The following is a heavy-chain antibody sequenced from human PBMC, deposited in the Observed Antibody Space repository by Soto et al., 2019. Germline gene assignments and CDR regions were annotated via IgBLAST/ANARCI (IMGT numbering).Heavy chain of an antibody. V-gene: IGHV3-30*18. CDR2: ISYDGSNK. D-gene: IGHD3-9*01. Sequence: QVQLVESGGGVVQPGRSLRLSCAASGFTFSSYGMHWVRQAPGKGLEWVAVISYDGSNKYYADSVKGRFTISRDNSKNTLYLQMNRLRAEDTDVYYCAKDRRLLRYFDWLLGYFDYWGQGTLVTVSS. CDR1: GFTFSSYG. J-gene: IGHJ4*02. CDR3: AKDRRLLRYFDWLLGYFDY.